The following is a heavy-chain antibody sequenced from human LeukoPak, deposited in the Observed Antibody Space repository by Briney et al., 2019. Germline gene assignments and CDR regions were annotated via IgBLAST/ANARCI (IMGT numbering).Heavy chain of an antibody. J-gene: IGHJ4*02. Sequence: SGPALVKPTQTLTLTCTFSGFSLSTSGMCVSWIRQPPGKALEWLARIDWDDDKHYSTSLKTRLTISKDTSKNQVVLTMTNMDPVDTATYYCARIEAVAGAYYFDYWGQGTLVTVSS. V-gene: IGHV2-70*11. CDR1: GFSLSTSGMC. D-gene: IGHD6-19*01. CDR2: IDWDDDK. CDR3: ARIEAVAGAYYFDY.